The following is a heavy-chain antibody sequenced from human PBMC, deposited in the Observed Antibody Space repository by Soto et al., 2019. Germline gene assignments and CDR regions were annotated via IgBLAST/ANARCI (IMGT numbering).Heavy chain of an antibody. CDR2: IIPIFGTA. J-gene: IGHJ6*02. Sequence: QVQLVQSGAEVKKPGSSVKVSCKASGGTFSSYAISWVRQAPGQGLEWMGGIIPIFGTANYAQKFQGRVTITADESTSTAYMELSSLRSEDTGGYYCARRRRDGHRLPPPGMDVWGQGTTVTVSS. CDR1: GGTFSSYA. CDR3: ARRRRDGHRLPPPGMDV. V-gene: IGHV1-69*01.